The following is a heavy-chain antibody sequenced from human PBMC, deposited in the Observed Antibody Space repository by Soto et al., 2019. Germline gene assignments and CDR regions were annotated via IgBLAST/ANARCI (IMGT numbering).Heavy chain of an antibody. Sequence: SETLSLTCTVSGGSISSGGYYWSWIRQHPGKGLEWIGYIYYSGSTYYNPSLKSRVTISVEPSKNQFSLKLSSVTAADTAVYYCAVTSGYSGYDFPADYYYGMDVWGQGTTVTVSS. CDR3: AVTSGYSGYDFPADYYYGMDV. D-gene: IGHD5-12*01. V-gene: IGHV4-31*03. J-gene: IGHJ6*02. CDR2: IYYSGST. CDR1: GGSISSGGYY.